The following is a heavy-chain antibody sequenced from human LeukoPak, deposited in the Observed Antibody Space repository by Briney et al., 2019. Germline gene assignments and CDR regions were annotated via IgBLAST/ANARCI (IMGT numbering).Heavy chain of an antibody. V-gene: IGHV1-8*01. CDR3: ARGPTYSSGWSD. J-gene: IGHJ4*02. Sequence: GASVKVSCKASGYTFTSYDINWVRQATGQGLEWMGWMNPNSGNTGYAQKFQGRVTMTRNTSISTAYMELSGLRSEDTAVYYCARGPTYSSGWSDWGQGTLVTVSS. CDR2: MNPNSGNT. CDR1: GYTFTSYD. D-gene: IGHD6-19*01.